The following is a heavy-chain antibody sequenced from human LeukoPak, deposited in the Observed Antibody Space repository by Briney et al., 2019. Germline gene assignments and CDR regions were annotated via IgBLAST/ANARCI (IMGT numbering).Heavy chain of an antibody. J-gene: IGHJ4*02. CDR3: ARSSVVARPADY. D-gene: IGHD6-6*01. CDR1: GGSISSSS. V-gene: IGHV3-48*01. CDR2: ISSSSSTI. Sequence: ETLSLTCTVSGGSISSSSYYWGWIRQPPGKGLEWVSYISSSSSTIYYADSVKGRFTISRDNAKNSLYLQMNSLRAEDTAVYYCARSSVVARPADYWGQGTLVTVSS.